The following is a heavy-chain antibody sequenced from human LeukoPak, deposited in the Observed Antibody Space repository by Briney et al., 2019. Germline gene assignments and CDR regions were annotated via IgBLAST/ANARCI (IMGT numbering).Heavy chain of an antibody. J-gene: IGHJ6*02. CDR2: IYNSGST. CDR3: ARDPRRWELPGGYGMDV. D-gene: IGHD1-26*01. Sequence: SETLSLTCNVSGGSISSYYWSWIRQPAGKGLEWIGRIYNSGSTNDNPSLKSRVTMSVDTSKNQFSLKLSSVTAADTAVYYCARDPRRWELPGGYGMDVWGQGTTVTVSS. CDR1: GGSISSYY. V-gene: IGHV4-4*07.